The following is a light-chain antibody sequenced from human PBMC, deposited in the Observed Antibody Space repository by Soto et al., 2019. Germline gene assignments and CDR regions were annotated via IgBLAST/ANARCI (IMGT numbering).Light chain of an antibody. CDR1: SSDVGSYNR. Sequence: QSALTQPASVSGSPGQSITISCTGTSSDVGSYNRVSWYQQPPGTAPKLIIYDVSNRPSGVSIRFSGSKSGNTASLTISGLQAEDEADYFCNSYTTGSTYVFGTGTKLTVL. CDR2: DVS. V-gene: IGLV2-14*01. CDR3: NSYTTGSTYV. J-gene: IGLJ1*01.